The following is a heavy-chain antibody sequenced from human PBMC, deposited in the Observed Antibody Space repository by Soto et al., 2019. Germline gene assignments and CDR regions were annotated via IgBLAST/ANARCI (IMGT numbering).Heavy chain of an antibody. CDR1: GYTFTSYP. V-gene: IGHV1-18*01. CDR3: ARDGGYCSSTSCCVFDY. J-gene: IGHJ4*02. Sequence: ASVKVSCKASGYTFTSYPISWVRQAPGQGLEWMGWLSAYNGETIYAQNLQGRVSVTIDTNTDTAYMELRSLRSDDTAVYYCARDGGYCSSTSCCVFDYWGQGTLVTVSS. CDR2: LSAYNGET. D-gene: IGHD2-2*01.